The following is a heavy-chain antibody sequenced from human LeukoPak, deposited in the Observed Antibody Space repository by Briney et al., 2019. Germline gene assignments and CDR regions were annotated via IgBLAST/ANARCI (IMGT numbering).Heavy chain of an antibody. CDR3: ARTRSSGDYDAFDV. D-gene: IGHD3-22*01. J-gene: IGHJ3*01. CDR1: GFSLSNRAVG. CDR2: IYWDDDK. Sequence: SGPTLVKPTQTLTLTCSFSGFSLSNRAVGVGWIRQPPGKALEWLALIYWDDDKRFSRSLKSRLTITKDTAKNQVVLTLSNMDPVDTATYHCARTRSSGDYDAFDVWGQGTMVTVSS. V-gene: IGHV2-5*02.